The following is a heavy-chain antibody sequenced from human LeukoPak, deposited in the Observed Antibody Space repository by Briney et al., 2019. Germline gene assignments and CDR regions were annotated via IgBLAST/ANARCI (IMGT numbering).Heavy chain of an antibody. CDR3: ARHERHCSSTSCYSRGDWFDP. V-gene: IGHV4-39*01. D-gene: IGHD2-2*02. Sequence: ETLSLTCTVSGGSISSSSYYWGWIRQPPGKGLEWIGSIYYSGSTYYNPSLKSRVTISVDTSKNQFSLKLSSVTAADTAVYYCARHERHCSSTSCYSRGDWFDPWGQGTLVTVSS. J-gene: IGHJ5*02. CDR2: IYYSGST. CDR1: GGSISSSSYY.